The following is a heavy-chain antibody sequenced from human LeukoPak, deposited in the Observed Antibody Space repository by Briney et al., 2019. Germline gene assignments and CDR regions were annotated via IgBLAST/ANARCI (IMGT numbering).Heavy chain of an antibody. V-gene: IGHV1-2*02. D-gene: IGHD4-17*01. CDR2: INPNSGGT. J-gene: IGHJ4*02. CDR3: ARANDYGDYLDY. CDR1: GYTFTGYY. Sequence: ASVKVSCKASGYTFTGYYMHWVRQAPGQGLEWVGWINPNSGGTNYAQKFQGRVTMTRDTSISTAYMELSRLRSDDTAVYYCARANDYGDYLDYWGQGTLVTVSS.